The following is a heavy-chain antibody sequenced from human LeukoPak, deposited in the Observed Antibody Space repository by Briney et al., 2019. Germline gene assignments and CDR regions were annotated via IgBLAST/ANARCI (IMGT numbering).Heavy chain of an antibody. CDR2: IYTSGST. Sequence: SQTLSLTCTVSGGSISSGSYYWSWIRQPAGKGLEWIGRIYTSGSTNYNPSLKSRVTISVDTSKNQFSLKLSSVTAADTAVYYCARNPIVVAGPTYYYYYYMDVWAKGPRSPSP. CDR3: ARNPIVVAGPTYYYYYYMDV. D-gene: IGHD6-19*01. CDR1: GGSISSGSYY. V-gene: IGHV4-61*02. J-gene: IGHJ6*03.